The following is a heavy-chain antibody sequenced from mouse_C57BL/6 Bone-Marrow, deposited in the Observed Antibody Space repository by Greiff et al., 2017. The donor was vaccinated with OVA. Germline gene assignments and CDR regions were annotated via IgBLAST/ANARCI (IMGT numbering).Heavy chain of an antibody. CDR3: ARHGRVSWFAY. V-gene: IGHV5-17*01. D-gene: IGHD1-1*01. Sequence: EVKVVESGGGLVKPGGSLKLSCAASGFTFSDYGMHWVRQAPEKGLERVAYISSGSSTIYYADTVKGRFTISRDNAKNTLFLQMTSLRSEDTAMYYCARHGRVSWFAYWGQGTLVTVSA. CDR2: ISSGSSTI. CDR1: GFTFSDYG. J-gene: IGHJ3*01.